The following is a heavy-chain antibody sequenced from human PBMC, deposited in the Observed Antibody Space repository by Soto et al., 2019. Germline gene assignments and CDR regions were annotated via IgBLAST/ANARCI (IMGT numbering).Heavy chain of an antibody. Sequence: HPGGSLRLSCVASGFTFSDYAMNWVRQAPGNGLEWVSGLDGSGNYIYYAESVKGRFTISRDNSKNTLYLHMNSLRVEDTAVYYCAKDGYSGYGYYFDYWGQGTLVTVSS. D-gene: IGHD5-12*01. CDR3: AKDGYSGYGYYFDY. CDR1: GFTFSDYA. CDR2: LDGSGNYI. V-gene: IGHV3-23*01. J-gene: IGHJ4*02.